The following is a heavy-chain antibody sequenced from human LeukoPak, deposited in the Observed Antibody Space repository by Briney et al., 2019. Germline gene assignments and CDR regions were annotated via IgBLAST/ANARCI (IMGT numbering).Heavy chain of an antibody. Sequence: PGGSLRLSCAASGFTFSSYSMNWVRQAPGKGLEWVSSISSSSSYIYYADSVKGRFTISRDNAKNSLYLQMNSLRAEDTAVYYCASYDSSGYMRLIWGQGTMVTVSS. V-gene: IGHV3-21*01. CDR2: ISSSSSYI. J-gene: IGHJ3*02. CDR3: ASYDSSGYMRLI. D-gene: IGHD3-22*01. CDR1: GFTFSSYS.